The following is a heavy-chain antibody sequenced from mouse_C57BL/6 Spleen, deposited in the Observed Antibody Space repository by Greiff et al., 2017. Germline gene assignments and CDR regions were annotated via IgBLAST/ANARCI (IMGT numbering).Heavy chain of an antibody. CDR1: GFSFNTYA. Sequence: EVKLVESGGGLVQPKGSLKLSCAASGFSFNTYAMNWVRQAPGKGLEWVARIRSKSNNYATYYADSVKDRFTISRDDSESMLYLQMNNLKTEDTAMYYCVRHGDLGYFDYWGQGTTLTVSS. J-gene: IGHJ2*01. V-gene: IGHV10-1*01. CDR2: IRSKSNNYAT. CDR3: VRHGDLGYFDY.